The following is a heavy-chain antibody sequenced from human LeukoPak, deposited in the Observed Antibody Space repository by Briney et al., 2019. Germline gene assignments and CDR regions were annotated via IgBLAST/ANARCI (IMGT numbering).Heavy chain of an antibody. CDR2: INQDGSEK. CDR3: ARDHSSSWYVYYYYYYMGV. Sequence: PGGSLRLSCAASGFSFSTYWMTWVRQAPGKGLEWVANINQDGSEKHYVDSVKGRFTISRDNAKNSSYLQMNSLRAEDTAVYYCARDHSSSWYVYYYYYYMGVWGKGTTVTVSS. CDR1: GFSFSTYW. V-gene: IGHV3-7*01. D-gene: IGHD6-13*01. J-gene: IGHJ6*03.